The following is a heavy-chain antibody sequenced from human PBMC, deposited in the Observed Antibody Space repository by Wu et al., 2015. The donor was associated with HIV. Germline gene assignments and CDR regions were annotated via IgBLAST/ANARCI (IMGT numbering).Heavy chain of an antibody. CDR3: ARVSLRLFDY. CDR2: INPSGGST. D-gene: IGHD3-9*01. Sequence: QVQLVQSGAEVKKPGASVKVSCKASGYTFTSYYMHWVRQAPGQGLEWMGIINPSGGSTSYAQKFQGRVTMTRDTSTSTVYMELSSLRSDDTAVYFCARVSLRLFDYWGQGTLVTVSS. CDR1: GYTFTSYY. J-gene: IGHJ4*02. V-gene: IGHV1-46*01.